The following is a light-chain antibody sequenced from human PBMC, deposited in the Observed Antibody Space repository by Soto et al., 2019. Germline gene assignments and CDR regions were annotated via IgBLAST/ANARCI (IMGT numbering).Light chain of an antibody. V-gene: IGKV3-20*01. CDR2: GAS. CDR3: QQQKT. Sequence: EIVLTQSPGTLSLSPGERATLSCRASQSVSSSYLAWYQQKPGQAPRLLIYGASSRATGIPDRFSGSGSGTDFPLTISRLEPEDFAVYYCQQQKTFGQGTKVEIK. CDR1: QSVSSSY. J-gene: IGKJ1*01.